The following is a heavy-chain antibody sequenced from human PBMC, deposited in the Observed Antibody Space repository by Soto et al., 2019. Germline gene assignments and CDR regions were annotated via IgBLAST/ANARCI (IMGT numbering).Heavy chain of an antibody. Sequence: ASVKVYCKASGYRCTNSVMSWVRQEKGQGLEWMGWISAYNGNTNYVKKFQGRVTMTTDTSTSIASMELRSLRSDDTAVYYCARVSYSGNWFVHSVAGPNWFDPWGQGTLVTVSS. CDR1: GYRCTNSV. CDR3: ARVSYSGNWFVHSVAGPNWFDP. D-gene: IGHD6-13*01. J-gene: IGHJ5*02. V-gene: IGHV1-18*01. CDR2: ISAYNGNT.